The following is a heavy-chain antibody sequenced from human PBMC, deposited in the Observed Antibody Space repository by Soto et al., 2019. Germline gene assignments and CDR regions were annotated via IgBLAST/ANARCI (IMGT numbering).Heavy chain of an antibody. CDR2: TYYRSKWRN. J-gene: IGHJ6*02. V-gene: IGHV6-1*01. CDR3: ARDYYYGMDV. CDR1: GDSVSSNNAA. Sequence: PSQTLSLTCAISGDSVSSNNAAWNWIRQSPSRGLEWLGRTYYRSKWRNDYAESVKSRITISPDTPKNQFSLQLNSVTPEDTAVYYCARDYYYGMDVWAQGTMVTVSS.